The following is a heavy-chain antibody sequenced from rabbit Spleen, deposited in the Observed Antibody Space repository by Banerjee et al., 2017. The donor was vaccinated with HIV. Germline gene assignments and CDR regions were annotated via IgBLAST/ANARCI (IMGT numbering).Heavy chain of an antibody. CDR1: GIDFSSDFN. V-gene: IGHV1S40*01. D-gene: IGHD6-1*01. CDR3: ARGVSDVGYGYDL. Sequence: QSLEESGGDLVKPEGSLTLTCKASGIDFSSDFNMCWVRQAPGKGLEWIGCIETDSGTTWYASWVNGRFTIFRASSTTVGLKMTTLTAADTATYFCARGVSDVGYGYDLWGPGTLVTVS. J-gene: IGHJ4*01. CDR2: IETDSGTT.